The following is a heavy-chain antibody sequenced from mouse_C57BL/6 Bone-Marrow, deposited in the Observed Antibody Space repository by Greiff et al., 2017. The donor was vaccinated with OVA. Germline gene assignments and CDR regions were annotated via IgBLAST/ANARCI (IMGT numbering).Heavy chain of an antibody. D-gene: IGHD2-3*01. CDR3: ARHGSYEAFPHYYAMDY. Sequence: EVHLVESGGGLVQPGGSLKLSCAASGFTFSDYYMYWVRQTPEKRLEWVAYISNGGGSTYYPDTVKGRFTISRDNAKNTLYLQMSRLKSEDTAMYYCARHGSYEAFPHYYAMDYWGQGTSVTVSS. J-gene: IGHJ4*01. CDR2: ISNGGGST. V-gene: IGHV5-12*01. CDR1: GFTFSDYY.